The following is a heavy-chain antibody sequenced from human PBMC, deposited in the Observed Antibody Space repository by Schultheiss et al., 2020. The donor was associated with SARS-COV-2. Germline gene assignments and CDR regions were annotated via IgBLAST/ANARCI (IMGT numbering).Heavy chain of an antibody. J-gene: IGHJ4*02. V-gene: IGHV4-39*07. CDR2: IYYSGST. CDR3: ARDGPGSDY. Sequence: SETLCLTCTVSGGSISSSSYYWGWIRQPPGKGLEWIGSIYYSGSTYYNPSLKSRVTISVDTSKNQFSLKLSSVTAADTAVYYCARDGPGSDYWGQGTLVTVSS. D-gene: IGHD2-2*01. CDR1: GGSISSSSYY.